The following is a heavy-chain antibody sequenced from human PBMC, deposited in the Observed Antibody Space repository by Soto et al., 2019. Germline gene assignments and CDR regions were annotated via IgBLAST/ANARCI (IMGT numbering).Heavy chain of an antibody. Sequence: SETLSLSCTVSGGSISSSSYYWGWIRQPPGKGLEWIGKINHSGSTNYNPSLKSRVTISVDTSKNQFSLKLSSVTAADTAVYYCARGHGSGSYYPYYFDYWGQGTLVTVSS. CDR1: GGSISSSSYY. CDR3: ARGHGSGSYYPYYFDY. J-gene: IGHJ4*02. V-gene: IGHV4-39*07. CDR2: INHSGST. D-gene: IGHD3-10*01.